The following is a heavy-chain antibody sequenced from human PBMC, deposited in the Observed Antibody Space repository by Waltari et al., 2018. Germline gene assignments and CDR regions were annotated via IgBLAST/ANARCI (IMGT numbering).Heavy chain of an antibody. CDR1: GGSISSYY. CDR3: ARVDSSGYYYFDGAFDI. D-gene: IGHD3-22*01. J-gene: IGHJ3*02. CDR2: IYYSGDT. V-gene: IGHV4-59*01. Sequence: QVQLQESVPGLVKPSETLSLTCTVSGGSISSYYLSWIRPHPGKGLAWIGYIYYSGDTNYHPYLKSRVTISVDTAKNQFSLKVSAVTAADTAVYYCARVDSSGYYYFDGAFDIWGQGTMVTVSS.